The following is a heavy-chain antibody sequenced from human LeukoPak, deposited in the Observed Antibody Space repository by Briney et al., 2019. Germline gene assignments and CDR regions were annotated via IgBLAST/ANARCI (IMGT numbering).Heavy chain of an antibody. J-gene: IGHJ4*02. CDR3: AREGSYCSGGSCYSPFDY. CDR2: IYYSGST. Sequence: PSETLSLTCTVSGGSISSYYWSWIRQPPGKGLEWIGYIYYSGSTNYNPSLTSRVTISVDTSKNQFSLKLSSVTAADTAVYYCAREGSYCSGGSCYSPFDYWGQGTLVTVSS. D-gene: IGHD2-15*01. CDR1: GGSISSYY. V-gene: IGHV4-59*01.